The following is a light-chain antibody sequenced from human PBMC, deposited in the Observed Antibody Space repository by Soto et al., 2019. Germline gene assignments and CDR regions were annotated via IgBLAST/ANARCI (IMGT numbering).Light chain of an antibody. CDR2: KAS. CDR3: QQYSAKWS. Sequence: DIQMTQSPSTLSASVGDSVTITCRASESISSWLAWFQQKPGKAPKLLIQKASILESGVPSRFSGSESGTEFTLTISSLQPDDFATYFCQQYSAKWSFGQGPKVEIK. J-gene: IGKJ1*01. V-gene: IGKV1-5*03. CDR1: ESISSW.